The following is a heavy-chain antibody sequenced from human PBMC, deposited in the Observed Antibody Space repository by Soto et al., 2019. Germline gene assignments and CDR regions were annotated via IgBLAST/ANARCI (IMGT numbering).Heavy chain of an antibody. V-gene: IGHV3-30*18. Sequence: QVQLVESGGGVVQPGRSLRLSCAASGFTFSSFGMHWVRQAPGKGLEWVAVILFDGSNKYYADSVKGRFTISRDNSENTLYLQMDNLRAEDTAVYYCAKGLYSSSTSPCDYWGQGTLVTVSS. J-gene: IGHJ4*02. CDR3: AKGLYSSSTSPCDY. D-gene: IGHD6-6*01. CDR1: GFTFSSFG. CDR2: ILFDGSNK.